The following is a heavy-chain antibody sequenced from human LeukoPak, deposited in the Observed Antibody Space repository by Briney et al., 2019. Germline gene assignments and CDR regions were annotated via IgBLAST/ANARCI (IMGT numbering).Heavy chain of an antibody. D-gene: IGHD1-7*01. Sequence: GGSLRLSCAASGFTFSSYEMNWVRQAPGKGLEWVSYISSSGSTIYYADSVKGRFTISRDNAKNSLYLQMNSLRAEDTAVYYCARDPGTTQTLHDAFDIWGQGTMVTVSS. CDR1: GFTFSSYE. J-gene: IGHJ3*02. CDR2: ISSSGSTI. V-gene: IGHV3-48*03. CDR3: ARDPGTTQTLHDAFDI.